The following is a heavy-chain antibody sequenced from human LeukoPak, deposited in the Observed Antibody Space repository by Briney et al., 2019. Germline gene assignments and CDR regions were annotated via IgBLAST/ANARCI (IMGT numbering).Heavy chain of an antibody. CDR2: IYHSGST. D-gene: IGHD3-22*01. CDR3: ARAPLYYDSSTYYYYYYGMDV. V-gene: IGHV4-30-2*01. J-gene: IGHJ6*02. Sequence: SQTLSLTCAVSGGSISSGGYSWSWIRQPPGKGLEWIGYIYHSGSTYYSPSLKSRVTISVDRSKNQFSLKLSSVTAADTAVYYCARAPLYYDSSTYYYYYYGMDVWGQGTTVTVSS. CDR1: GGSISSGGYS.